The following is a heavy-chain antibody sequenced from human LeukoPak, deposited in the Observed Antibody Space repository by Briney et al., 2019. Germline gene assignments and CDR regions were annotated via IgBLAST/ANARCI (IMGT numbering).Heavy chain of an antibody. V-gene: IGHV3-21*01. CDR2: ISSSSSYI. D-gene: IGHD6-13*01. J-gene: IGHJ4*02. CDR1: GFTFSSYS. CDR3: ASGYSSSSSPSPFDY. Sequence: GGSLRLSCAASGFTFSSYSMNWVRQAPGKGLEWVSSISSSSSYIYYADSVKGRFTISRDNAKNSLYLQMNSLRAEDTAVYYCASGYSSSSSPSPFDYWGQGTLVTVSS.